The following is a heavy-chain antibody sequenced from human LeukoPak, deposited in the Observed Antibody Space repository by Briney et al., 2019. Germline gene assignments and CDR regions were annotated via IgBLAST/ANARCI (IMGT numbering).Heavy chain of an antibody. CDR1: GFTFSSYS. V-gene: IGHV3-21*01. Sequence: TPGGSLRLSCAASGFTFSSYSMNWARQAPGKGLEWVSSISSSSSYIYYADSVKGRFTISRDNAKNSLYLQMNSLRAEDAAVYYCARDGSIKYFDYWGQGTLVTVSS. CDR3: ARDGSIKYFDY. D-gene: IGHD2/OR15-2a*01. J-gene: IGHJ4*02. CDR2: ISSSSSYI.